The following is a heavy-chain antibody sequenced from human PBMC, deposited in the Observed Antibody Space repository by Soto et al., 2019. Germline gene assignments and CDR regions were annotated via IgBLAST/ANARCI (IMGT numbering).Heavy chain of an antibody. J-gene: IGHJ4*02. Sequence: DVQLVESGGALVQPGGSLRLSCAASGFTFSSYWINWVRQAPGKGLEWVANIKHDATERSYVDSVKGRFTISRDNAENSLTLHMNSLRPEDTAVYFCARGLYDHGDSPFDYWGQGTLFTVSS. CDR3: ARGLYDHGDSPFDY. CDR1: GFTFSSYW. CDR2: IKHDATER. D-gene: IGHD2-21*01. V-gene: IGHV3-7*05.